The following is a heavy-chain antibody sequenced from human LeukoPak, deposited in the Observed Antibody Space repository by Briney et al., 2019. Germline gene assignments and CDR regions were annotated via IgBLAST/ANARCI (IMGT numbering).Heavy chain of an antibody. CDR3: ASPGGDYYYYMDV. CDR1: RFTFSSYA. Sequence: PGGSLRLSCAASRFTFSSYAMSWVRQAPGKGLEWVSAISDSGGSTNYADSVKGRFTISRDNSKNTLYLQMNSLRAEDTAVYYCASPGGDYYYYMDVWGKGTTATVSS. J-gene: IGHJ6*03. CDR2: ISDSGGST. V-gene: IGHV3-23*01.